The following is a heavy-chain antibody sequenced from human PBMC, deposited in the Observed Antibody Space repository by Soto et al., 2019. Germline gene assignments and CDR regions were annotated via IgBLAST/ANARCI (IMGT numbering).Heavy chain of an antibody. D-gene: IGHD2-2*01. V-gene: IGHV1-69*12. Sequence: QVQLVQSGAEVKKPGSSVKVSCKASGGTFSTYTINWVRQAPGQGLEWMGGIIPMFGTANYAQKVQGRVTITADEPRSRAHREWSMLRSEATAVNYCASSYCMSTSCHCYGMDVWDQGPRVTVSS. CDR3: ASSYCMSTSCHCYGMDV. CDR1: GGTFSTYT. CDR2: IIPMFGTA. J-gene: IGHJ6*02.